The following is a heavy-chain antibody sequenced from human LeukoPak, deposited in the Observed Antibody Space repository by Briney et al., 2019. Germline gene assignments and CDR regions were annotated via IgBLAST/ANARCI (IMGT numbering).Heavy chain of an antibody. CDR3: ARETLVGATIGSDY. Sequence: PSQTLSLTCTVSGGSISSGSYYWSWIRQPAGKGLEWIGRIYTSGSTNYNPSLKSRVTISVDTSKNQFSLKLSSVTAADTAVYYCARETLVGATIGSDYWGQGTLVTVSS. J-gene: IGHJ4*02. CDR2: IYTSGST. CDR1: GGSISSGSYY. V-gene: IGHV4-61*02. D-gene: IGHD1-26*01.